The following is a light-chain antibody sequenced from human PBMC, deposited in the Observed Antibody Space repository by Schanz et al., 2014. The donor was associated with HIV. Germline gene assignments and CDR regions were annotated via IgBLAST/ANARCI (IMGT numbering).Light chain of an antibody. Sequence: DIQMTQSPSTLSASVGDTVTITCRASQDIGNWLAWYQQKPGKAPKILIYYASTLEGGVPSRFSGSGSGTEFTLTIDSLLPDDFATYFCQHYNSYPLTLGQGTELQIK. V-gene: IGKV1-5*03. J-gene: IGKJ2*01. CDR3: QHYNSYPLT. CDR2: YAS. CDR1: QDIGNW.